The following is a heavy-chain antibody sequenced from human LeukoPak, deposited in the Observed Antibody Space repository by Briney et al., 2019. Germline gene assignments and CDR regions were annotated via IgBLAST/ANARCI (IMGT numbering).Heavy chain of an antibody. CDR2: IYHSGST. CDR3: ARHRMATIKSFGY. CDR1: GYSISSGYY. J-gene: IGHJ4*02. D-gene: IGHD5-24*01. Sequence: SETLSLTCAVSGYSISSGYYWGWIRQPPGKGLEWIGSIYHSGSTYYNPSLKSRVTISVDTSKNQFSLKLSSVTAADTAVYYCARHRMATIKSFGYWGQGTLVTVSS. V-gene: IGHV4-38-2*01.